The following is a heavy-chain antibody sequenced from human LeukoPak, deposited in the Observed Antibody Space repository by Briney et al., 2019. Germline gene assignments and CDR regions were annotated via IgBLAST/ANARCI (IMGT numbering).Heavy chain of an antibody. J-gene: IGHJ4*02. V-gene: IGHV3-21*05. CDR1: GFTFSSYE. Sequence: GGSLRLSCAASGFTFSSYEMNWVRQAPGKGLEWVSYISSSSSYIYYADSVKGRFTISRDNAKNSLYLQMNSLRAEDTAVYYCAREVHGYYYDSSGYPRFDYWGQGTLVTVSS. D-gene: IGHD3-22*01. CDR2: ISSSSSYI. CDR3: AREVHGYYYDSSGYPRFDY.